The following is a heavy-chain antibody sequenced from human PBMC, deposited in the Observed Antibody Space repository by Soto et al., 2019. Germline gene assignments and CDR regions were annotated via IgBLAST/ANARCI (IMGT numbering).Heavy chain of an antibody. Sequence: GESLKISCKGSGYTFTNYWIGWVRQMPGKGLEWMGIIYPGDSDTKYNPSFQGQVTISADKSITTTYLQWSSLKASDTAIYYCAASIFYYGMDVWGRGTTVTVSS. CDR1: GYTFTNYW. CDR3: AASIFYYGMDV. J-gene: IGHJ6*02. CDR2: IYPGDSDT. V-gene: IGHV5-51*01.